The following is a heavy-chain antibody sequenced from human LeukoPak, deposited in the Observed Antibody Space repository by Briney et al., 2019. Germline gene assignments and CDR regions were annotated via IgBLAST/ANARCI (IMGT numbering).Heavy chain of an antibody. CDR1: GGSISSGDYY. CDR2: IYYSGST. Sequence: SSETLSLTCTVSGGSISSGDYYWSWIRQPPGKGLEWIGYIYYSGSTYYNPSLKSRVTISVDTSKNQFSLKLSSVTAADTAVYYCARAPSYYDILTGHYFDYRGQGTLVTVSS. CDR3: ARAPSYYDILTGHYFDY. V-gene: IGHV4-30-4*01. D-gene: IGHD3-9*01. J-gene: IGHJ4*02.